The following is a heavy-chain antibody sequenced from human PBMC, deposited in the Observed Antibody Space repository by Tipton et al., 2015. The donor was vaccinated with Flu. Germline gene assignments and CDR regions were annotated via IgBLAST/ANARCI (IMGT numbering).Heavy chain of an antibody. J-gene: IGHJ3*02. CDR2: IWYDGSNK. CDR1: GFTFSSYG. CDR3: AKEGIHNAFDI. V-gene: IGHV3-33*06. D-gene: IGHD6-13*01. Sequence: SLRLSCAASGFTFSSYGMHWVRQAPGKGLEWVAVIWYDGSNKYYADSVKGRFTISRDNSKNTLYLHMNSLRAEDTAVYYCAKEGIHNAFDIWGQGTTVTVSS.